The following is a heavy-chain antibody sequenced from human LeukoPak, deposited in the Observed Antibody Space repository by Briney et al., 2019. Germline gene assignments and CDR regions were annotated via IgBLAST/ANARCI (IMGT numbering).Heavy chain of an antibody. D-gene: IGHD3-3*01. V-gene: IGHV3-30*02. CDR2: IRYDGSNR. CDR1: GFTFSSYG. Sequence: GGSLRLSCAASGFTFSSYGMHWVRQAPGKGLEWVAFIRYDGSNRYYADSVKGRFTISRDNSKNTLYLRMNSLRAEDTAVYYCAKVRYITTSRYYYYMDVWGKGTTVTVSS. J-gene: IGHJ6*03. CDR3: AKVRYITTSRYYYYMDV.